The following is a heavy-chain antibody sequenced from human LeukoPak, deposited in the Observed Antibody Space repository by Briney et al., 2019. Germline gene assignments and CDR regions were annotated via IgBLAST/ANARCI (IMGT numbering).Heavy chain of an antibody. J-gene: IGHJ5*02. CDR2: INHSGST. CDR1: GGSFSGYY. D-gene: IGHD2-2*01. Sequence: SETLSLTCAVYGGSFSGYYWSWIRQPPGKGLEWIGEINHSGSTNYNPSLKSRVTISVDTSKNQFSLKLSSVTAADTAVYYCARHRSIVVAPAAIGLYNWFDPWGQGTLVTVSS. CDR3: ARHRSIVVAPAAIGLYNWFDP. V-gene: IGHV4-34*01.